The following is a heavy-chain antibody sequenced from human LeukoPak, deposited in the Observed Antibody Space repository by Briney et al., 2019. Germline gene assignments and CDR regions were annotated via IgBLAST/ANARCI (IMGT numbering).Heavy chain of an antibody. CDR1: GFTFSSYS. CDR3: ARADENAVVTAILPYVYFDY. Sequence: GGSLRLSCAASGFTFSSYSMNWVGRAPGKGLDWVSSISIISSYIYYADSVKGRFTISRDNAKNSLYLQMNSLRAEDTAVYYCARADENAVVTAILPYVYFDYWGQGTLVTVSS. J-gene: IGHJ4*02. CDR2: ISIISSYI. V-gene: IGHV3-21*01. D-gene: IGHD2-21*02.